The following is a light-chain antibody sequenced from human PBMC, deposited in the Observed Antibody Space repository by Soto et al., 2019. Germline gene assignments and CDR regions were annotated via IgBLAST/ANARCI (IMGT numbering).Light chain of an antibody. CDR2: KAS. CDR1: QTISSW. CDR3: QQYNSYSIT. J-gene: IGKJ5*01. V-gene: IGKV1-5*03. Sequence: IQMSQSPSTLSASVGDRVTITCRASQTISSWLAWYQQKPGKAPKLLIYKASTLKSGVPSRFSGSGSGTEFTLTISSLQPDDFATYYCQQYNSYSITFGQGRRLEIK.